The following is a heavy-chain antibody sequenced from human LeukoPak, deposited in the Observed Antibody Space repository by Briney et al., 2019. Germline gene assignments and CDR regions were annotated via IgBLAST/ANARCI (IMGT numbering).Heavy chain of an antibody. D-gene: IGHD4-23*01. V-gene: IGHV1-46*01. CDR1: GYTFTSYY. Sequence: ASVKVSCKASGYTFTSYYMHWVRQAPGQGLEWMGIINPSGGSTSYAQKFQGRVTMTRDTSTSTVYMELSSLRSEDMAVYYCAREGGGNSDFSMEYYFDYWGQGTLVTVSS. CDR2: INPSGGST. CDR3: AREGGGNSDFSMEYYFDY. J-gene: IGHJ4*02.